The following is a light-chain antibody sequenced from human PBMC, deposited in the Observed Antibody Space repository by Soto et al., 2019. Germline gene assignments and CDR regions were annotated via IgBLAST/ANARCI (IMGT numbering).Light chain of an antibody. V-gene: IGLV2-18*02. J-gene: IGLJ1*01. CDR2: DVN. CDR3: SSFTSSNTYV. Sequence: QSVLTQPPSVSGSPGQSVAISCTGTSSDIGAYNRVSWYQQPPGIAPELMIYDVNNRPSGVPDRFSGSKSGNTASLTISGLQADDEADYYCSSFTSSNTYVFGTGTKVTVL. CDR1: SSDIGAYNR.